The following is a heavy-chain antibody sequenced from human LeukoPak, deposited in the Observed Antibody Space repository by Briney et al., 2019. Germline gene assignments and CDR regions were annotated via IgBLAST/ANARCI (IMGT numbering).Heavy chain of an antibody. CDR2: IYYSGST. CDR3: ARGWELFLYAFDI. Sequence: PSETLSLTCTVSGGSISSSSYYWGWIRQPPGKGLEWIGSIYYSGSTYYNPSLKSRVTISVDTSKNQFSLKLSSVTAADTAVYYCARGWELFLYAFDIWGQGTMVTVSS. J-gene: IGHJ3*02. CDR1: GGSISSSSYY. D-gene: IGHD1-26*01. V-gene: IGHV4-39*07.